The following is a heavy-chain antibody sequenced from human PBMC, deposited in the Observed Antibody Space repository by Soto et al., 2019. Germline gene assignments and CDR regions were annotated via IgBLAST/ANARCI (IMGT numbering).Heavy chain of an antibody. CDR1: GYTFTSYG. D-gene: IGHD2-15*01. CDR2: ISAYNGNT. CDR3: ARDSGDIVVVVAATDNWFDP. Sequence: QVKLVQSGAEVKKPGASVKVSCKASGYTFTSYGISWVRQAPGQGLEWMGWISAYNGNTNYEQKLQGRVTMSTDTTTSTAYMELRSLRSDDTAVYYCARDSGDIVVVVAATDNWFDPWGQGTLVTVSS. V-gene: IGHV1-18*01. J-gene: IGHJ5*02.